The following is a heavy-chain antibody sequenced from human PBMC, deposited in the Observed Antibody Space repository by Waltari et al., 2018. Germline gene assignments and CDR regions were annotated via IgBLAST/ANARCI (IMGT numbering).Heavy chain of an antibody. J-gene: IGHJ4*02. V-gene: IGHV1-2*02. Sequence: QVQLVQSGAEVKKPGASVKVSCKASGYTFTGYYMPWVGQAPGQGLEWMGGISPNRGGTNYEQQFQGRVTMTRDTSISTAYMELRRLRSDDTAVYYCARGPGPLCIYWGQGTLVTVSS. CDR2: ISPNRGGT. CDR1: GYTFTGYY. D-gene: IGHD1-1*01. CDR3: ARGPGPLCIY.